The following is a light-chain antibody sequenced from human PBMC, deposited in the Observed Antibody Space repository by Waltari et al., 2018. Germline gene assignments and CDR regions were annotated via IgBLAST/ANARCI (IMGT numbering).Light chain of an antibody. CDR1: QSVSSN. CDR3: QQYDNWPPAYT. V-gene: IGKV3-15*01. J-gene: IGKJ2*01. Sequence: EIVMTQSPATLSVSPGERVTLSCRASQSVSSNLAWYQQNPGQAPMLLIYGASTRATGIPARFSGSGSGTEFTLTISSLQSEDFAVYYCQQYDNWPPAYTFGQGTKLEI. CDR2: GAS.